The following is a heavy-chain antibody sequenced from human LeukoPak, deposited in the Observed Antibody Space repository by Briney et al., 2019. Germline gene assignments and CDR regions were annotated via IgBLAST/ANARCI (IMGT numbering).Heavy chain of an antibody. D-gene: IGHD2/OR15-2a*01. CDR2: INTDGSST. CDR1: GFTFSYYW. CDR3: TRAYYLYNWFDP. V-gene: IGHV3-74*01. J-gene: IGHJ5*02. Sequence: GGSLRLSCAASGFTFSYYWMHWVRQAPGKGLVWVSRINTDGSSTTYADSVNGRFTISRDNAKNTVYLQMNSRRAEDTAVYYCTRAYYLYNWFDPWGQGTLVTVSS.